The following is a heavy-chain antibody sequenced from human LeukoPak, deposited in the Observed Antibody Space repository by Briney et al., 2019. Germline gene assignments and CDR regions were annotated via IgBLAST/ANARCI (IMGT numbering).Heavy chain of an antibody. V-gene: IGHV4-59*08. J-gene: IGHJ5*02. CDR2: IYYSGST. CDR3: ARHTYSGSYSGFDP. Sequence: SETLSLTCTVSGGSISSYYWSWIRQPPGKGLEWIGYIYYSGSTNYNPSLKSRVTISVDTSKNQFSLKLSSVTAADTAVYYCARHTYSGSYSGFDPWGQGTLVTVFS. D-gene: IGHD1-26*01. CDR1: GGSISSYY.